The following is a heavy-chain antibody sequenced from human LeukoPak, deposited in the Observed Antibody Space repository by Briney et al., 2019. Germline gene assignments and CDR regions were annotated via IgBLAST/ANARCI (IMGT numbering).Heavy chain of an antibody. CDR1: GGSISSSSYY. Sequence: PSETLSLTCAVSGGSISSSSYYWGWIRQPPGKGLEWIGSIYYSGSTYYNPSLKSRVTISVDTSKNQFSLKLSSVTAADTAVYYCARTGGVVPAAMPVYYWGQGTLVTVSS. V-gene: IGHV4-39*01. J-gene: IGHJ4*02. D-gene: IGHD2-2*01. CDR2: IYYSGST. CDR3: ARTGGVVPAAMPVYY.